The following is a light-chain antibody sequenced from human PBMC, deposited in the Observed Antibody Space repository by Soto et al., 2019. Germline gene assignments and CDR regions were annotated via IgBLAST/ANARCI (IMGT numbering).Light chain of an antibody. CDR2: DVT. J-gene: IGLJ3*02. V-gene: IGLV2-14*03. CDR1: NSDVGGYNF. Sequence: QSALTQPASVSGSPGQSITISCTGTNSDVGGYNFVSWYQQHPGKAPKVIIYDVTNRPSGVSNRFSGSKSGNTASLTSSGLQAEDEADYYCTSDASSSTLWVFGGGTKLTVL. CDR3: TSDASSSTLWV.